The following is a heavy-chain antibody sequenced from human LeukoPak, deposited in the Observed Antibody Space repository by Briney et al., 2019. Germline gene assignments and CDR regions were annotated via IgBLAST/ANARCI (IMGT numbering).Heavy chain of an antibody. CDR3: ARDPRLGYSSAWFDP. V-gene: IGHV3-66*02. CDR1: GFTVSSNY. CDR2: IYSGGST. D-gene: IGHD6-19*01. J-gene: IGHJ5*02. Sequence: HPGGSLRLSCAASGFTVSSNYMSCVRQAPGKGLEWVSVIYSGGSTYYADSVKGRFTISRDNSKNTLYLQMNSLRAEDTAVYYCARDPRLGYSSAWFDPWGQGTLVTVSS.